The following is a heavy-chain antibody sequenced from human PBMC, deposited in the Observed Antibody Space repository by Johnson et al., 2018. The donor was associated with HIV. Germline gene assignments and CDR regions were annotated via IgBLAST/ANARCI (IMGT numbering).Heavy chain of an antibody. CDR1: GFTFDDYG. D-gene: IGHD3-22*01. J-gene: IGHJ3*02. CDR2: IGTAGDT. V-gene: IGHV3-13*01. CDR3: ARVEQKSGYYRGAFDI. Sequence: VQLVESGGGVVRPGGYLRLSCAASGFTFDDYGMSWVRRAPGKGLEWVSAIGTAGDTYYPGSVKGRFTISRENAKSSLYLQMNSLRAEDTAIYYCARVEQKSGYYRGAFDIWGQGTMVTVSS.